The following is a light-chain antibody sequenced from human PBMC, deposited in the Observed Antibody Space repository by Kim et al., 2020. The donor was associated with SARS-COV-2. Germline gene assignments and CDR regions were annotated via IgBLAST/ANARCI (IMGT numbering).Light chain of an antibody. CDR1: KRVSSPND. V-gene: IGKV3-20*01. J-gene: IGKJ1*01. Sequence: SSRGEVATPSCASKRVSSPNDLDQHQPKPGPPPRLYISGTSRRATGTPGRFSGCGSGTDFSLTSSRLEPEDFSFYYCQQYEASLTFGQGTKVDIK. CDR3: QQYEASLT. CDR2: GTS.